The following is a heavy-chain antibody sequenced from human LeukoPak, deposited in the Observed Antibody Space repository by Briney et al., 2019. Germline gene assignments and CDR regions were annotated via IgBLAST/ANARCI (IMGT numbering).Heavy chain of an antibody. J-gene: IGHJ3*02. D-gene: IGHD3/OR15-3a*01. CDR1: GFTFSDYA. Sequence: PGGSLRLSCAASGFTFSDYAMHWVRQAPGKGLEWVALISYDGSNKYYADSVKGRFTISRDNSKNTLYLQMNSLEAEDTAVYHCAKAFWTHAVPLNGAFDIWGQGTMVTVSS. V-gene: IGHV3-30*18. CDR3: AKAFWTHAVPLNGAFDI. CDR2: ISYDGSNK.